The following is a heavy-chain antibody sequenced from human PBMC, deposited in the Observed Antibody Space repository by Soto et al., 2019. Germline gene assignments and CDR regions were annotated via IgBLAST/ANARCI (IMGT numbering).Heavy chain of an antibody. Sequence: PGGSLRLSCAASGFTFSSYAMSWVRQAPGKGLEWVSAISGSGGSTYYADSVKGRFTISRDNSKNTLYLQMNSLRAEDTAVYYCAKVLYDFWSGPAYYYMDVWGKGTTVTAP. D-gene: IGHD3-3*01. V-gene: IGHV3-23*01. CDR2: ISGSGGST. CDR3: AKVLYDFWSGPAYYYMDV. J-gene: IGHJ6*03. CDR1: GFTFSSYA.